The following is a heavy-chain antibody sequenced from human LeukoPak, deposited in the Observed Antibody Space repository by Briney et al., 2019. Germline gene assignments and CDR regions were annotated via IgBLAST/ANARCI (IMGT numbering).Heavy chain of an antibody. Sequence: ASVKVSCKASGYTFTGYYMHWVRQAPGQGLEWMGWINPNSGGTNYAQKFQGRVTMTRDTSISTAYMELSRLRSDDTAVYYCARGTYYYGSGSYYNVRDWFDPWGQGTLVTVSS. V-gene: IGHV1-2*02. CDR1: GYTFTGYY. J-gene: IGHJ5*02. CDR2: INPNSGGT. CDR3: ARGTYYYGSGSYYNVRDWFDP. D-gene: IGHD3-10*01.